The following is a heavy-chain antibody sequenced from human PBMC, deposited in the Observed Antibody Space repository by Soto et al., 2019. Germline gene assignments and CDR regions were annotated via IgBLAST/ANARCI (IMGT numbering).Heavy chain of an antibody. J-gene: IGHJ4*02. V-gene: IGHV4-59*01. CDR1: GASIRNYY. D-gene: IGHD1-26*01. Sequence: PSETLSLTCTVSGASIRNYYWSWIRQPPGKGLEWIGFSYYSGSTNYNPSLNSRVTMSVDTSKSQFSLKLTSVTAADTAVYYCARDQNGSPHFDYWGQGILVTVSS. CDR3: ARDQNGSPHFDY. CDR2: SYYSGST.